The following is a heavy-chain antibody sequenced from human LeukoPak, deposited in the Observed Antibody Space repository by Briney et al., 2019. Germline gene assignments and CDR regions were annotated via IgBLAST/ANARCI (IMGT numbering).Heavy chain of an antibody. Sequence: PSETLSLTCTVSGGSISSYYWSWIRQPAGTALEWIGRIYTSGTITYNPSLKSRVTMSVDTSKNQFSLKPSSVTAADTAVYYCARITSGYYYYMDVWGKGTTVTISS. CDR1: GGSISSYY. CDR3: ARITSGYYYYMDV. V-gene: IGHV4-4*07. D-gene: IGHD1-20*01. CDR2: IYTSGTI. J-gene: IGHJ6*03.